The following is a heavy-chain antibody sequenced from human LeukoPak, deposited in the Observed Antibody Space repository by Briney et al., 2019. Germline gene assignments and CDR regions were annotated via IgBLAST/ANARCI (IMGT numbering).Heavy chain of an antibody. J-gene: IGHJ6*03. CDR2: INPNSGGT. CDR3: ARASRLEWLSHMDV. D-gene: IGHD3-3*01. CDR1: GYTFTGYY. Sequence: ASVKVSCKASGYTFTGYYMHWVRQAPGQGLEWMGWINPNSGGTNYAQKFQGRVTMTRDTSISTAYMELSRLRSDDTAVYYCARASRLEWLSHMDVWGKGTTVTVSS. V-gene: IGHV1-2*02.